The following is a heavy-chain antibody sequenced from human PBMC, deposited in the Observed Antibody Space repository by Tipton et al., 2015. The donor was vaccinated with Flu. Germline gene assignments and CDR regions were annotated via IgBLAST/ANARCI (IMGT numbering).Heavy chain of an antibody. CDR3: ARLSGDHLGVYYYMDV. CDR1: GYSFTSHW. J-gene: IGHJ6*03. CDR2: IDVRDSYT. Sequence: QLVQSGAEVVQPGESLTISCRGSGYSFTSHWITWLRQRPGKGLEWMGRIDVRDSYTDYSPSFQGHVTISADQSISTAYLQWSSLTASDTAIYFCARLSGDHLGVYYYMDVWGKGTAVTVSS. V-gene: IGHV5-10-1*01. D-gene: IGHD4-17*01.